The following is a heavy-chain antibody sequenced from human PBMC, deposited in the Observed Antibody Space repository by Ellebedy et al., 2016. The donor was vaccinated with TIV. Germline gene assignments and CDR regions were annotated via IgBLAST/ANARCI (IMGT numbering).Heavy chain of an antibody. Sequence: AASVKVSCKASGGIFSTYAISWLRQVSGQGPEWMGGIIPIFGSANYAQRFQGRITITADESTTTVYMELNRPTPDDTAMYFCARGRQQQQLLWDWFHPWGQGTLVTVSS. V-gene: IGHV1-69*13. J-gene: IGHJ5*02. CDR3: ARGRQQQQLLWDWFHP. CDR2: IIPIFGSA. CDR1: GGIFSTYA. D-gene: IGHD1-26*01.